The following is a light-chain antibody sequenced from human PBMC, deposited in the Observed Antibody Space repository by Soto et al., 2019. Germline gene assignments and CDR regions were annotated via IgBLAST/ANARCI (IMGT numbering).Light chain of an antibody. V-gene: IGLV2-14*01. Sequence: QSVLTQPASVSGSPGQSIAISCTGTSSDVGAYNSVSWYQQYPGKAPKLMIHDVSNRPSGVSNRFSGSKSGSTASLTISGLQAEDEADYYCRSYTSSSSYVFGSGTKVTVL. CDR2: DVS. CDR1: SSDVGAYNS. CDR3: RSYTSSSSYV. J-gene: IGLJ1*01.